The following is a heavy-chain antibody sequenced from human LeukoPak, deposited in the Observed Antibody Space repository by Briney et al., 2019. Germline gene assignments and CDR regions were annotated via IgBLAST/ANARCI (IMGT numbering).Heavy chain of an antibody. V-gene: IGHV4-30-4*01. CDR2: TYYSGST. CDR3: ARPYYYDSRIDP. Sequence: SETLSLTCTVSGVSISSGDYYWSWIRQPPGKGLEGVGYTYYSGSTYYNPSLKSRVTISVDTSKNQFSLKLSSVTAADTAVYYCARPYYYDSRIDPWGQGTRVTVSS. J-gene: IGHJ5*02. D-gene: IGHD3-22*01. CDR1: GVSISSGDYY.